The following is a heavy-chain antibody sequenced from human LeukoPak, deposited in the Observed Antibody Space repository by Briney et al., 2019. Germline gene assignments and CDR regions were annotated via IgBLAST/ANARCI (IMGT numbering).Heavy chain of an antibody. CDR1: GFTFSSYG. V-gene: IGHV3-30*18. Sequence: GGSLRLPCAASGFTFSSYGMHWVRQAPGKGLEWVAVISYDGSNKYYADSVKGRFTISRDNSKNTLYLQMNSLRAEDTAVYYCAKERPANYYGSGSPPDAFDIWGQGTMVTVSS. J-gene: IGHJ3*02. CDR3: AKERPANYYGSGSPPDAFDI. D-gene: IGHD3-10*01. CDR2: ISYDGSNK.